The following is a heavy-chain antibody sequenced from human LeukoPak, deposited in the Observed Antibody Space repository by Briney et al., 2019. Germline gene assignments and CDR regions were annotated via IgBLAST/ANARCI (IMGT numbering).Heavy chain of an antibody. CDR1: GFTFSSYA. CDR3: AREWSGYYSFDY. V-gene: IGHV3-11*04. J-gene: IGHJ4*02. Sequence: GGSLRLSCAASGFTFSSYAMSWIRQAPGKGLEWVSYISSSGSTIYYADSVKGRFTISRDNAKNSLYLQMNSLRAEDTAVYYCAREWSGYYSFDYWGQGTLVTVSS. CDR2: ISSSGSTI. D-gene: IGHD3-3*01.